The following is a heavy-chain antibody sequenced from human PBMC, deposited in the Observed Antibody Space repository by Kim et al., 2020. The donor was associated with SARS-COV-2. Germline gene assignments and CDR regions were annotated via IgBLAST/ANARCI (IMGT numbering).Heavy chain of an antibody. CDR3: ARVRPGYSYGFYYYYYGMDV. J-gene: IGHJ6*02. CDR1: GFTFSSYG. CDR2: IWYDGSNK. Sequence: GVSLRLSCAASGFTFSSYGMHWVRQAPGKGLEWVAVIWYDGSNKYYADSVKGRFTISRDNSKNTLYLQMNSLRAEDTAVYYCARVRPGYSYGFYYYYYGMDVWGQGTTVTVSS. V-gene: IGHV3-33*01. D-gene: IGHD5-18*01.